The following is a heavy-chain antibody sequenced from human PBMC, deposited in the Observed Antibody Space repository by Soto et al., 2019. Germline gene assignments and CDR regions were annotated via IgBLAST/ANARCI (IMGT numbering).Heavy chain of an antibody. V-gene: IGHV4-59*08. D-gene: IGHD1-20*01. CDR2: IYYSGST. J-gene: IGHJ3*02. CDR3: ARRITGTGDAFDI. CDR1: GGSISSYY. Sequence: ETLSLTCTVSGGSISSYYWSWIRQPPGKGLEWIGYIYYSGSTNYNPSLKSRVTISVDTSKNQFSLKLSSVTAADTAVYYCARRITGTGDAFDIWGQGTMVTVSS.